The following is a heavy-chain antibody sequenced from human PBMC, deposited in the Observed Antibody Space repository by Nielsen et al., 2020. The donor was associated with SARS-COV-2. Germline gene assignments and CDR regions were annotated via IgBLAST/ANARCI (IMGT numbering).Heavy chain of an antibody. D-gene: IGHD1-26*01. CDR3: ARHSGSSWDYFDY. V-gene: IGHV4-59*08. CDR2: IYSSGST. CDR1: GGSISSYY. Sequence: SETLSLTCTVSGGSISSYYWSWIRQPPGKGLEWIGYIYSSGSTNYNPSLKSRVSISVDTSKSQFSLKLSSVTAADTAVYYCARHSGSSWDYFDYWGQGTLVTVSS. J-gene: IGHJ4*02.